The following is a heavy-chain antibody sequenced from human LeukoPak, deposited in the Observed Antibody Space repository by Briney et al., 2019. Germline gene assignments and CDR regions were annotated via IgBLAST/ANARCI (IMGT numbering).Heavy chain of an antibody. CDR1: GGSISSSSYY. CDR2: IYYSGST. Sequence: PSATLSLTCTVSGGSISSSSYYWGWIRQPPGKGLEWIGSIYYSGSTYYNPSLKSRVTISVDTSKNQFSLKLSSVTAADTAVYYCARLRVAVIDYWGQGTLVTVSS. CDR3: ARLRVAVIDY. J-gene: IGHJ4*02. V-gene: IGHV4-39*01. D-gene: IGHD6-19*01.